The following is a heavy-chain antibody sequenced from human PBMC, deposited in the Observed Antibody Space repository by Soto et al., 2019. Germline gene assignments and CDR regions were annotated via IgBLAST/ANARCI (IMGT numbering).Heavy chain of an antibody. CDR3: ARAQFYSGSGNYYNLMFDA. V-gene: IGHV4-30-2*01. Sequence: PSETLSLTCAVSGGSIGGAGYSWSWIRQPPGGGLEWIGYMYHSGTFLKSPSLKTRLTMSLDMSKNQFSLTLNSMTAADTAVYYCARAQFYSGSGNYYNLMFDAWGQGIQVTVSS. CDR2: MYHSGTF. J-gene: IGHJ5*02. D-gene: IGHD3-10*01. CDR1: GGSIGGAGYS.